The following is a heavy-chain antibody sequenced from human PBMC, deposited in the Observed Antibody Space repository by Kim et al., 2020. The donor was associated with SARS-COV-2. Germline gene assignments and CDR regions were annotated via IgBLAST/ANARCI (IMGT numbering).Heavy chain of an antibody. V-gene: IGHV3-30*18. CDR1: GFTFSSYG. D-gene: IGHD6-13*01. CDR3: AKCTRYSSSWDAEYYYYYYGMDV. J-gene: IGHJ6*02. Sequence: GGSLRLSCAASGFTFSSYGMHWVRQAPGKGLEWVAVISYDGSNKYYADSVKGRFTISRDNSKNTLYLQMNSLRAEDTAVYYCAKCTRYSSSWDAEYYYYYYGMDVWGQGTTVTVSS. CDR2: ISYDGSNK.